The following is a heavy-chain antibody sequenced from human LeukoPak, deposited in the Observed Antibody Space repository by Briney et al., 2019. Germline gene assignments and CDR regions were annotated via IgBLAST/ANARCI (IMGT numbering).Heavy chain of an antibody. Sequence: ASVKVSSKTSGYTFTSYGISWVRQAPGQGLEWMGWISAYNGNTDYAQRLQGRVTMTTDTSTNTAYMSLRSLRSDDTAVYYCARGVEYYTSGSYFDYWGQGTLVTVSS. D-gene: IGHD3-10*01. J-gene: IGHJ4*02. CDR3: ARGVEYYTSGSYFDY. CDR2: ISAYNGNT. CDR1: GYTFTSYG. V-gene: IGHV1-18*01.